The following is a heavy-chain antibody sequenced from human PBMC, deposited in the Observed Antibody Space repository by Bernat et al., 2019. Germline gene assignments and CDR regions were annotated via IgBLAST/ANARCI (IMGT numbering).Heavy chain of an antibody. J-gene: IGHJ1*01. CDR3: AKDSRAMVRGVLQH. Sequence: QVQLVESGGGVVQPGRSLRLSCAASGFTFSSYGMHWVRQAPGKGLEWVAVISYDGSNKYYADSVKGRFTISRDNSKNTLYLQMNSLRAEDTAVYYCAKDSRAMVRGVLQHWGQGTLVTVSS. V-gene: IGHV3-30*18. CDR2: ISYDGSNK. CDR1: GFTFSSYG. D-gene: IGHD3-10*01.